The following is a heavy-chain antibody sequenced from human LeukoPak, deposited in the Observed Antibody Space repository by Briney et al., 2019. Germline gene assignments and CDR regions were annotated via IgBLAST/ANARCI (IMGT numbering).Heavy chain of an antibody. CDR1: GFTFTRYY. D-gene: IGHD3-10*01. Sequence: ASVKVSCKASGFTFTRYYMHWVRQAPGQGLEWMGTINPSGGRTSYAQKFQGRVTMTRDTSTSTVYMELSSLRNEDTAVYYCARDPITMVRGQTYYYYAMDVWGQGTTVTVSS. CDR2: INPSGGRT. V-gene: IGHV1-46*01. CDR3: ARDPITMVRGQTYYYYAMDV. J-gene: IGHJ6*02.